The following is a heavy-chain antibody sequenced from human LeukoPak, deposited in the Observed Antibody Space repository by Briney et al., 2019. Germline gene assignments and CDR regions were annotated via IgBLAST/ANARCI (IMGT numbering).Heavy chain of an antibody. D-gene: IGHD3-10*01. J-gene: IGHJ4*02. Sequence: GGSLRLSCAASGFTFSSYAMHWVRQAPGKGLEWVAVISNDGSNKYYADSVKGRFTISRDNSKNTLYLQMNSLRAEDTAVYYCAREVNVLLWFGESSPHFDYWGQGTLVTVSS. CDR1: GFTFSSYA. CDR2: ISNDGSNK. CDR3: AREVNVLLWFGESSPHFDY. V-gene: IGHV3-30-3*01.